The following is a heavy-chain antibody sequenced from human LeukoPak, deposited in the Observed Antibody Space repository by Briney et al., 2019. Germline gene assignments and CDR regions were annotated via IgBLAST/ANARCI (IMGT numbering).Heavy chain of an antibody. V-gene: IGHV4-59*12. Sequence: SETLSLTCTVSGGSITNYYWSWIRQPPGKGLEWIGFSYYNGNTNYNPSLKSRVTISVDTSKSQFSLSLRSVTAADTAVYFCARYVPVKTGPTRASFDYWGQGILVSVSS. CDR2: SYYNGNT. CDR1: GGSITNYY. J-gene: IGHJ4*02. D-gene: IGHD1-1*01. CDR3: ARYVPVKTGPTRASFDY.